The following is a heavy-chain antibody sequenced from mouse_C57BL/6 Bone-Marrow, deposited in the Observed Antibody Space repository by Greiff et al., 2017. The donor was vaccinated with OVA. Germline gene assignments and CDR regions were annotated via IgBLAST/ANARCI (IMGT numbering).Heavy chain of an antibody. Sequence: EVQLQQSGTVLARPGASVKMSCKTSGYTFTSYWMHWVKQRPGQGLEWIGAIYPGNSDTSYNQKFKGKAKLTAVTSASTAYMELSSLTNEDSAVYYCTREDYYGSPYFDYWGQGTTLTVSS. CDR2: IYPGNSDT. J-gene: IGHJ2*01. CDR1: GYTFTSYW. V-gene: IGHV1-5*01. CDR3: TREDYYGSPYFDY. D-gene: IGHD1-1*01.